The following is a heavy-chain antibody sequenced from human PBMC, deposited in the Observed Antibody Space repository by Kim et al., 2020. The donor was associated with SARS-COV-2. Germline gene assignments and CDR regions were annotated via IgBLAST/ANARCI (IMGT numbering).Heavy chain of an antibody. D-gene: IGHD3-10*01. J-gene: IGHJ4*02. CDR2: IYYSGST. V-gene: IGHV4-39*01. CDR1: GGSISSSSYY. Sequence: SETLSLTCTVSGGSISSSSYYWGWIRQPPGKGLEWIGSIYYSGSTYYNPSLKSRVTISVDTSKNQFTLKLSSVTATDTAVYYCSSLALLWFGELSPDYWGQGTLVPVSS. CDR3: SSLALLWFGELSPDY.